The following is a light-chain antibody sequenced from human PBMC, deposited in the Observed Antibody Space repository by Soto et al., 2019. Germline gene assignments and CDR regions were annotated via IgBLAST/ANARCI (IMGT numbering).Light chain of an antibody. J-gene: IGLJ1*01. V-gene: IGLV2-23*02. CDR1: SSDVVRNNL. CDR2: EVS. Sequence: QSALTQPASVSASPGQSITISCTGTSSDVVRNNLLSWLQHHPGKAPKLMIYEVSRRPSGVSNRFSGSKSDNTASLTISGLKADDEADYDCCSYTGSRPLYVFATGTKLTVL. CDR3: CSYTGSRPLYV.